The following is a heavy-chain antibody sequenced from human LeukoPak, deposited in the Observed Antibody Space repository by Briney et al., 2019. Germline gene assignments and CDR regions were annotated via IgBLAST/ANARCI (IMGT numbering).Heavy chain of an antibody. J-gene: IGHJ4*02. Sequence: PSETLSLTCTVSGGSISGSYWSWIRQPPGKGLEWIAYMYNSGSTNYNPSLKSRVTISIDTSRNQFSLKLSSLTAADTAIYYCARGIESYGDYGYWGQGILVTVSS. CDR3: ARGIESYGDYGY. V-gene: IGHV4-59*01. CDR1: GGSISGSY. D-gene: IGHD4-17*01. CDR2: MYNSGST.